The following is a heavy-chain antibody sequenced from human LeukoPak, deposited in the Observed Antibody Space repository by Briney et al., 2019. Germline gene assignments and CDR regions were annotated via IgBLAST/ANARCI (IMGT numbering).Heavy chain of an antibody. J-gene: IGHJ4*02. CDR2: MNPNSGNT. V-gene: IGHV1-8*01. D-gene: IGHD4-17*01. CDR1: GYTFTSYD. CDR3: ARANYGDYDFDY. Sequence: ASVNVSCKASGYTFTSYDINWVRQATGQGLEWMGWMNPNSGNTGYAQKFQGRVTMTRNTSISTAYMELSSLRSEDTAVYYCARANYGDYDFDYWGQGTLVTVSS.